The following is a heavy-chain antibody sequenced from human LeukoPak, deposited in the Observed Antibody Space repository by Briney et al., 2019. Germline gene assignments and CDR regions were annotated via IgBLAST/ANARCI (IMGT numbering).Heavy chain of an antibody. CDR3: ARRRSYYYDSSGYYYSDY. J-gene: IGHJ4*02. D-gene: IGHD3-22*01. CDR2: MNPNSGST. Sequence: ASVKVSCKASGYTFTSYDINWVRQATGQGLEWMGWMNPNSGSTGYAQKFQGRVTMTRNTSISTAYMELSSLRSEDTAVYYCARRRSYYYDSSGYYYSDYWGQGTLVTVSS. V-gene: IGHV1-8*01. CDR1: GYTFTSYD.